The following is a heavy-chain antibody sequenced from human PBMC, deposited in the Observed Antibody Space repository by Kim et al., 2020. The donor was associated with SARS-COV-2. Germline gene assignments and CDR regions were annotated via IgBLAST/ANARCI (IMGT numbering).Heavy chain of an antibody. CDR3: IRNGHYPETFHWFDP. Sequence: SETLSLTCSASGASISTNGHYWGWVRQPPGKGLEWIGSVYYTGSTYYNPSFRSRVNISVDTSKNQFSLRLRSVTAADTAVYHCIRNGHYPETFHWFDPSGQVTLVTLSS. CDR1: GASISTNGHY. V-gene: IGHV4-39*01. CDR2: VYYTGST. J-gene: IGHJ5*02. D-gene: IGHD3-10*01.